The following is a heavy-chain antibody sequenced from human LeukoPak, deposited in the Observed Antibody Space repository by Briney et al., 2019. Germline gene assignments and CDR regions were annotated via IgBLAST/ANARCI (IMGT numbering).Heavy chain of an antibody. CDR2: IIPILGIA. D-gene: IGHD4-23*01. V-gene: IGHV1-69*04. Sequence: SVKVSCKASGGTFSSYAISWVRQAPGQGLEWMGRIIPILGIANYAQKFQGRVTITADKSTSTAYMELSSLRSEDTAVYYCARAGGNSRPVDYWGQGTLVTVSS. CDR1: GGTFSSYA. CDR3: ARAGGNSRPVDY. J-gene: IGHJ4*02.